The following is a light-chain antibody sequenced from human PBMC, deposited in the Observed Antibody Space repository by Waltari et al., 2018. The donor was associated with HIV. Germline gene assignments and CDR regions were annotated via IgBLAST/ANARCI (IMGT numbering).Light chain of an antibody. CDR3: QQYDTSSPWT. CDR2: KAS. Sequence: DIQMTQSPSALSASVGDRITFTCRASQSISTWLAWYQQKPGKAPKILVYKASSLESGVPPRFSGSGSGTEFTLTINNLQPDDFATYYCQQYDTSSPWTFGQGTKVDI. V-gene: IGKV1-5*03. CDR1: QSISTW. J-gene: IGKJ1*01.